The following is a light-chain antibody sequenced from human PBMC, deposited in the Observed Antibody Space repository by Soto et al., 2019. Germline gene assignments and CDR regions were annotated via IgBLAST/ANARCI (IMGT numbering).Light chain of an antibody. J-gene: IGLJ3*02. Sequence: QSALTQPPSASGSPGHSVTISCTGTSSDVGGYNYVSWYQQHPGKAPKVMISEVSKRPSGVPDRFSGSKSGNTASLTVSGLQAEDEADYYCSSYAGSNNWVFGGGTKLTVL. CDR3: SSYAGSNNWV. CDR1: SSDVGGYNY. CDR2: EVS. V-gene: IGLV2-8*01.